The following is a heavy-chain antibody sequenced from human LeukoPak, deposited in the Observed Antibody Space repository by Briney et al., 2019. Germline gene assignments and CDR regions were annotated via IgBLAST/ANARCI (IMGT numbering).Heavy chain of an antibody. V-gene: IGHV4-4*02. Sequence: PSETLSLTCAVSGGSISSSNWWSWVRQPPGKGLEWIGEIYHSGSTNYNPSLKSRVTISVDKSKNQFSLKLSSVTAADTAVYYCARHVSYGDYNRSVDPWGQGTLVTVSS. J-gene: IGHJ5*02. D-gene: IGHD4-17*01. CDR2: IYHSGST. CDR1: GGSISSSNW. CDR3: ARHVSYGDYNRSVDP.